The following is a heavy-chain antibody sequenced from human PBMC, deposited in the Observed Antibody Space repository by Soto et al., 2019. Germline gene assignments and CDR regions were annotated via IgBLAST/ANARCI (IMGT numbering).Heavy chain of an antibody. Sequence: QVQLHESGPGLVKPSQTLSLTCSVSGGYISSGGNYWSWIRQHPGKGLEWIGFIYYTGHTKYNAALKSRVNISGDMSQNQFSLTLTSVTASDTAVYYCAREDINESFFDSWGPGIMVTVSS. V-gene: IGHV4-31*03. D-gene: IGHD2-8*01. J-gene: IGHJ4*02. CDR2: IYYTGHT. CDR3: AREDINESFFDS. CDR1: GGYISSGGNY.